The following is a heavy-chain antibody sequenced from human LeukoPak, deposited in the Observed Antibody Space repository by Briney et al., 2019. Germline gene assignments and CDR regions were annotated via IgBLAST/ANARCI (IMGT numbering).Heavy chain of an antibody. J-gene: IGHJ6*03. CDR3: ARDPSRYYYTDV. CDR2: IIPIFGTA. Sequence: SVKVSCKATGGTFSSYAISWVRQAPGQGLEWMGGIIPIFGTANYAQKFQGRVTITADESTSTAYMELSSLRSDDTAVYYCARDPSRYYYTDVWGKGTTVTVSS. CDR1: GGTFSSYA. V-gene: IGHV1-69*01.